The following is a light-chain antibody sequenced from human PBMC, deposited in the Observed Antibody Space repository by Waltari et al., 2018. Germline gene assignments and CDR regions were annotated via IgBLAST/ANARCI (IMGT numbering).Light chain of an antibody. CDR1: QIISNW. CDR3: QQGYDPPFS. V-gene: IGKV1-12*01. Sequence: DIQMTQSPTSLSASVGDKVTITCRASQIISNWLAWYQQRPGKAPKLLMYAASTLQSVVPSRFSGSGSGTDYTLTISSLQPEDFATYYCQQGYDPPFSFGQGTKVEIK. J-gene: IGKJ2*03. CDR2: AAS.